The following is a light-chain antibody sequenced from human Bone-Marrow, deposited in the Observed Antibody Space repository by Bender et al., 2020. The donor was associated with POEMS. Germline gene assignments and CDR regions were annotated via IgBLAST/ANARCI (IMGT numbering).Light chain of an antibody. CDR2: AVT. CDR3: SSYSSINTGVV. Sequence: QSALTQTASVSGSPGQSITISCSGAASDIGGYHLVSWYQQHPGKAPKLMIYAVTKRPSGVSDRFSGSKSGNTASLTISGLQAEDEADYYCSSYSSINTGVVFGGGTKLTVL. CDR1: ASDIGGYHL. V-gene: IGLV2-14*03. J-gene: IGLJ2*01.